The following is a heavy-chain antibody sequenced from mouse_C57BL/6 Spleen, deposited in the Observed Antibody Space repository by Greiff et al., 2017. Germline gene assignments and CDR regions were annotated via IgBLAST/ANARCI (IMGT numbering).Heavy chain of an antibody. CDR1: GFTFTDYY. V-gene: IGHV7-3*01. CDR3: TKSPPVDWYVDV. Sequence: EVQVVESGGGLVQPGGSLSLSCAASGFTFTDYYMSWVRQPPGKALEWLGFIRNKANGYTTEYSASVKGRFTISRDNSQSILYLQMNALRAEDSATYYCTKSPPVDWYVDVWRTGTTVTVSS. D-gene: IGHD1-1*02. J-gene: IGHJ1*03. CDR2: IRNKANGYTT.